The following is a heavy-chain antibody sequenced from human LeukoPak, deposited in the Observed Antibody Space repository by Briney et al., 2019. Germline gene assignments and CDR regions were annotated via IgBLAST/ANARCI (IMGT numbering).Heavy chain of an antibody. CDR1: GFTFSSYW. D-gene: IGHD3-16*01. J-gene: IGHJ5*02. CDR2: IKQDGSEK. CDR3: ARDRPYGGVMDGPFDP. V-gene: IGHV3-7*05. Sequence: GGSLRLSCAASGFTFSSYWMSWVRQAPGKGLEWVANIKQDGSEKYYVDSVKGRFTISRDNAKNSLYLQMNSLRAEDTAVYYCARDRPYGGVMDGPFDPWGQGTLVTVSS.